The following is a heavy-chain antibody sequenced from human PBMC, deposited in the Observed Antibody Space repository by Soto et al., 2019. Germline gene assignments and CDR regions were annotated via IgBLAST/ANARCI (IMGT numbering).Heavy chain of an antibody. Sequence: GGSLRLSCTASGFTFGDYAMSWFRQAPGKGLEWVGFIRSKAYGGTTEYAASVKGRFTISRDDSKSIAYLQMNSLKTEDTAVYYCTRDRDYIWGSYRLFDYWGQGTLVTVSS. V-gene: IGHV3-49*03. CDR3: TRDRDYIWGSYRLFDY. CDR2: IRSKAYGGTT. J-gene: IGHJ4*02. CDR1: GFTFGDYA. D-gene: IGHD3-16*02.